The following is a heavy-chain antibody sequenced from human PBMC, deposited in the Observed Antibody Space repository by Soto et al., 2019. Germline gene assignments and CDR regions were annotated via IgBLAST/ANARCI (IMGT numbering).Heavy chain of an antibody. CDR2: INPSGGST. CDR3: ARDGVVVPAAILTLGFDP. Sequence: QVQLVQSGAEVKKPGASVKVSCKASGYTFTSYYMHWVRQAPGQGLEWMGIINPSGGSTSYAQQFQGRVTMTRDTSTSTVYMELSSLRSEDTAVYYCARDGVVVPAAILTLGFDPWGHGTLVTVSS. V-gene: IGHV1-46*01. CDR1: GYTFTSYY. J-gene: IGHJ5*02. D-gene: IGHD2-2*01.